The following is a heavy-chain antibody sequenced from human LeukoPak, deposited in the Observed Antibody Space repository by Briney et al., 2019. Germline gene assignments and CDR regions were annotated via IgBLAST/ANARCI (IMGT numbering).Heavy chain of an antibody. V-gene: IGHV3-23*01. J-gene: IGHJ4*02. CDR2: IGSSGRNT. D-gene: IGHD2-15*01. CDR1: GFTFSSYA. CDR3: AKGLRYCSAGTCYSEYYFDY. Sequence: PGGSLRLSCAASGFTFSSYAMSWVRQAPGKGLEWVSGIGSSGRNTYYADSVKGRFTISRDNSKNTLYLQMNNLRAEDTALYYCAKGLRYCSAGTCYSEYYFDYWGQGTLVTVSS.